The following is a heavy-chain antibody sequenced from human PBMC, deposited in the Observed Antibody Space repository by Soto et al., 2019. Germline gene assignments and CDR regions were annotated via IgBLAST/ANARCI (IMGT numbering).Heavy chain of an antibody. CDR1: GYTFTSYA. V-gene: IGHV1-3*01. CDR2: INAGNGNT. Sequence: ASVKVSCKASGYTFTSYAMHWVRQAPGQRLEWMGWINAGNGNTKYSQKFQGRVTITRDTSASTAYMELSSLRSEDTAVYYCARRSGRVAPSSAVGERAAFDIWGQGTMVTVSS. J-gene: IGHJ3*02. CDR3: ARRSGRVAPSSAVGERAAFDI. D-gene: IGHD3-16*01.